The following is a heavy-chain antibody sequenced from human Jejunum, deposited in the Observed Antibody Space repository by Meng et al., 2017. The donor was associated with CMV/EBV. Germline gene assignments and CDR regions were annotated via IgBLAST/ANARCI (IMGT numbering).Heavy chain of an antibody. CDR3: ARDNANVDTAMGVYYYYGMDV. J-gene: IGHJ6*02. Sequence: WMTWVRQAPGKGLEWVASIKQDGSEKYYVDSVKGRFTISRDNAKNSLYLQMNSLRAEDTAVYYCARDNANVDTAMGVYYYYGMDVWGQGTTVTVSS. V-gene: IGHV3-7*01. CDR1: W. CDR2: IKQDGSEK. D-gene: IGHD5-18*01.